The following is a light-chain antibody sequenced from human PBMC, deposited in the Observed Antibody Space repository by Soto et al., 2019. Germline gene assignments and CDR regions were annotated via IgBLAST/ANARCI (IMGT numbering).Light chain of an antibody. CDR1: QIISSN. V-gene: IGKV3-15*01. CDR3: QQYHNWPPYT. J-gene: IGKJ2*01. CDR2: GAS. Sequence: EIVLTQSPATLSVSPGERATLSCRASQIISSNLAWYQQKPGQAPRLLIHGASTRATGIPVRFSGSGSGTEFTLPISSLQSEDFAVYYCQQYHNWPPYTFGQGTRLEIK.